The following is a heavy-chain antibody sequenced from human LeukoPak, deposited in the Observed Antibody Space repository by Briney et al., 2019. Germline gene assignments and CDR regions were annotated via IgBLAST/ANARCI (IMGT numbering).Heavy chain of an antibody. Sequence: ASVKVSCKVSGYTLTELSMHWVRQAPGKGLEWMGGFDPEDGETIYAQKFQGRVTITEDTSTDTAYMELSSLRSEDTAVYYCAGGYYGSGSYYNFDYWGQGTLVTVSS. CDR1: GYTLTELS. CDR2: FDPEDGET. V-gene: IGHV1-24*01. D-gene: IGHD3-10*01. J-gene: IGHJ4*02. CDR3: AGGYYGSGSYYNFDY.